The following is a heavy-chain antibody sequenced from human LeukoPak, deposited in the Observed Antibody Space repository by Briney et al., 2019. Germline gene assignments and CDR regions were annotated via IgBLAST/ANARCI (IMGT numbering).Heavy chain of an antibody. CDR3: ARSGLEWLLSYYYYYMDV. V-gene: IGHV3-21*01. D-gene: IGHD3-3*01. CDR1: GFTFSSYS. J-gene: IGHJ6*03. Sequence: GGSLRLSCAASGFTFSSYSMNWVRQAPGKGLEWVSSISSSSSYIYYADSVKGRFTISRDNAKNSLYLQTNSLRAEDTAVYYCARSGLEWLLSYYYYYMDVWGKGTTVTVS. CDR2: ISSSSSYI.